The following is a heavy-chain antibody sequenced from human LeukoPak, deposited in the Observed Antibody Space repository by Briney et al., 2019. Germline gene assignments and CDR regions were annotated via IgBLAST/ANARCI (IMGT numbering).Heavy chain of an antibody. CDR3: ARGLLESQFDH. D-gene: IGHD3-10*01. J-gene: IGHJ4*02. Sequence: GGSLRLPCAASGFTVRSNYMSWVRQAPGKGLEWVSIILSDHTTHYADSVKGRFTFSRDDSKNSLHLQMNRLRVEDTAVYYCARGLLESQFDHWGQGTLVTVSS. CDR1: GFTVRSNY. CDR2: ILSDHTT. V-gene: IGHV3-53*01.